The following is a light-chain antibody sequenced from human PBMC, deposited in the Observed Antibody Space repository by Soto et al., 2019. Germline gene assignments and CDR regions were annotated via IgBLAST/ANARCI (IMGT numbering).Light chain of an antibody. CDR1: QSISTY. CDR2: EAS. V-gene: IGKV1-39*01. J-gene: IGKJ3*01. Sequence: DIQMTQSPASLSASVGHRVTITCRASQSISTYLNWYQQRPGRAPKLLIYEASSLQSGVPSRFSGSGSGTDFTLTISSLQPEDFATYYCQQSYDPPFTFGPGTKVDIK. CDR3: QQSYDPPFT.